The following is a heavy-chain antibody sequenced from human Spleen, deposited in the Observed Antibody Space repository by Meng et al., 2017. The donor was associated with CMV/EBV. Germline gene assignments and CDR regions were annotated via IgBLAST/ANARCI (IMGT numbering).Heavy chain of an antibody. Sequence: GESLKISCAASGFTFSTSWMHWVRQSPEKGLVWVSRINGDGTTTAYADSVKGRFTISRDNAKNMLYLQMSSLRADDTAVYYCARVLPIYDFWSGYFDYWGRGTLVTVSS. D-gene: IGHD3-3*01. CDR3: ARVLPIYDFWSGYFDY. V-gene: IGHV3-74*01. CDR2: INGDGTTT. CDR1: GFTFSTSW. J-gene: IGHJ4*02.